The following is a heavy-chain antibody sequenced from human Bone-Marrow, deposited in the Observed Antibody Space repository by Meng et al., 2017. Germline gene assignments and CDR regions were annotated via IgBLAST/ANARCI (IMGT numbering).Heavy chain of an antibody. D-gene: IGHD2-2*01. CDR3: ARVEVGYCSSTSYYYYGMDV. V-gene: IGHV4-31*03. CDR1: GGSISSGGYY. J-gene: IGHJ6*02. CDR2: IYYSGST. Sequence: SETLSLTCTVSGGSISSGGYYWSWIRQHPGKGLAWIGYIYYSGSTYYNPSLKSRVTISVDTSKNQFSLKLSSVTAADTAVYYCARVEVGYCSSTSYYYYGMDVWGQGTTVTVSS.